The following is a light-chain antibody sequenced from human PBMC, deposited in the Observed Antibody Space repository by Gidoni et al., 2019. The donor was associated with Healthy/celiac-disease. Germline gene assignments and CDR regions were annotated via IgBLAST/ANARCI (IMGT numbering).Light chain of an antibody. Sequence: EIVMTQSPATLSVSPGERATLTCRARQSVSSNLAWYQQQPGQAPRPPIHGASTRATRIPARFSVSGSGTEFTLTISSLQSEDFAVYYCQQYNNWPPTWTFGQXTKVEIK. CDR1: QSVSSN. CDR2: GAS. CDR3: QQYNNWPPTWT. V-gene: IGKV3-15*01. J-gene: IGKJ1*01.